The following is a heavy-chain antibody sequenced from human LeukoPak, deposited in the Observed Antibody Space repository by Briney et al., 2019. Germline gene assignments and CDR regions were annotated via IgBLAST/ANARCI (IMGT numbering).Heavy chain of an antibody. D-gene: IGHD6-19*01. Sequence: SETLSLTCAVSGGSISSSNWWSWVRQPPGKGLEWIGEIYHSGSTNYNPSLKSRVTISVDKSKNQFSLKLSSMTAADTAVYYCAKLSIAVAGYDYWGQGTLVTVSS. CDR3: AKLSIAVAGYDY. CDR1: GGSISSSNW. J-gene: IGHJ4*02. CDR2: IYHSGST. V-gene: IGHV4-4*02.